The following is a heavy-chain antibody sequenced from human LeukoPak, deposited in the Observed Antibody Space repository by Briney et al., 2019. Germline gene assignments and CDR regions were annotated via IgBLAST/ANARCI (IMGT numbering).Heavy chain of an antibody. Sequence: KPSETLSLTCSVSGGSISNGDYYWGWIRQAPGKGLEWLGSIFYGGSTHYTPTIKSRATIYVATSKTKFSLKLTSVTTADAAMYYRARHLPAAAADTRGYFDYGGQGTVVTVSS. V-gene: IGHV4-39*01. CDR3: ARHLPAAAADTRGYFDY. D-gene: IGHD6-25*01. CDR1: GGSISNGDYY. CDR2: IFYGGST. J-gene: IGHJ4*01.